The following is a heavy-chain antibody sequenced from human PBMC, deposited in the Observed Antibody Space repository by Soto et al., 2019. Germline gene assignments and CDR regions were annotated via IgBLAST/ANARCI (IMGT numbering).Heavy chain of an antibody. J-gene: IGHJ6*02. D-gene: IGHD2-2*01. V-gene: IGHV3-21*01. Sequence: GGSLRLSCAASGFTFSSYSMNWVRQAPGKGLEWVSSISSSSSYIYYADSVKGRFTISRDNAKNSLYLQMNSLRAEDTAVYYCARDKERGPAAMNPYYYYGMDVWGQGTTVTVSS. CDR2: ISSSSSYI. CDR1: GFTFSSYS. CDR3: ARDKERGPAAMNPYYYYGMDV.